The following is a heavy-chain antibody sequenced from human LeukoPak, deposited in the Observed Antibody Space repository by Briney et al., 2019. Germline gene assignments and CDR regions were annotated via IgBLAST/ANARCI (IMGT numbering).Heavy chain of an antibody. D-gene: IGHD1-26*01. J-gene: IGHJ4*02. CDR1: GGTFSSYA. CDR3: ARGEGGAKAEIDD. V-gene: IGHV1-2*02. Sequence: ASVKVSCKASGGTFSSYAISWVRQAPGQGLEWMGWINPNSGGTNYAQKFQGRVTMTRDTSISTAYMELSRLRSDDTAVYYCARGEGGAKAEIDDWGQGTLVTVSS. CDR2: INPNSGGT.